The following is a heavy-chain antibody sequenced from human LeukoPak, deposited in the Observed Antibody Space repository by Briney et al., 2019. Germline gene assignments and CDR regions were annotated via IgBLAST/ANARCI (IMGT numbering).Heavy chain of an antibody. V-gene: IGHV3-23*01. Sequence: SGGSLRLSCAASGFTFSIYAMSWVRQAPGKGREWVSAISCSGGSTYYADPVKGRFTISRDNSKNTLYLQMNSLRAEDTAVYYCAAHTRNYYYYYYMDVWGKGTTVTVSS. CDR3: AAHTRNYYYYYYMDV. CDR1: GFTFSIYA. J-gene: IGHJ6*03. CDR2: ISCSGGST. D-gene: IGHD1-1*01.